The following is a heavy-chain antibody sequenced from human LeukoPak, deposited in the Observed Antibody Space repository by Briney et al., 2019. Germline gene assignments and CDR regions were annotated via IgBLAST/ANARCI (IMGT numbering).Heavy chain of an antibody. D-gene: IGHD1-1*01. J-gene: IGHJ4*02. CDR1: GGSFSGYY. Sequence: SETLSLTCAVYGGSFSGYYWSWIRQPPGKGLEWIGEINHIGSTNYNPSLKSRVTISVDTSKNQFSLKLSSVTAADTAVYYCARGSGERRGKWMGFDYWGQGTLVTVSS. CDR2: INHIGST. CDR3: ARGSGERRGKWMGFDY. V-gene: IGHV4-34*01.